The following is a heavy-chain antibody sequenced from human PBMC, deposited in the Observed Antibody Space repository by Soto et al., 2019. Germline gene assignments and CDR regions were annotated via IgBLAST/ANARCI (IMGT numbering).Heavy chain of an antibody. J-gene: IGHJ4*02. V-gene: IGHV3-11*06. CDR1: GFSFGDSY. Sequence: QVQLVESGGGLVKPGGSLRLACAASGFSFGDSYMSWVRQAPGKGLEWLSYISGGSSYTNYADSVKGRFTISRDNAKRSPYLEMNGLRADDTAVYYCATAIVAASGYYFDHWGQGNLVTVSS. CDR2: ISGGSSYT. D-gene: IGHD2-21*01. CDR3: ATAIVAASGYYFDH.